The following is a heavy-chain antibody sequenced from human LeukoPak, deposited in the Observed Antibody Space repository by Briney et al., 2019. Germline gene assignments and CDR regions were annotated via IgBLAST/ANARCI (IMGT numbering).Heavy chain of an antibody. CDR3: ASFVSGGKQWLVRQSAFDI. J-gene: IGHJ3*02. V-gene: IGHV1-18*01. D-gene: IGHD6-19*01. Sequence: ASVRVSCKASGGTFSSYAISWVRQAPGQGLEWMGWISAYSGNTNYAQKLQGRVTMTTDTSTSTAYMELRSLRSDDTAVYYCASFVSGGKQWLVRQSAFDIWGQGTIVTVSS. CDR1: GGTFSSYA. CDR2: ISAYSGNT.